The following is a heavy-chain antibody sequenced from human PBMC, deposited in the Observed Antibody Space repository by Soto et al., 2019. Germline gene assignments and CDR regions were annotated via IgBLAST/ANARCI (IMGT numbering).Heavy chain of an antibody. CDR1: GGSITNYY. CDR3: AGLPRHFDNYFDP. J-gene: IGHJ5*02. Sequence: PSETLSLTCTVSGGSITNYYWSWIRQPPGKGLEWIAYLYYRGSPNYNPSLTGRGTISVDTSKNQFSLRLSSVTAAATAVYFCAGLPRHFDNYFDPWGQGTLVTVSS. CDR2: LYYRGSP. D-gene: IGHD3-9*01. V-gene: IGHV4-59*01.